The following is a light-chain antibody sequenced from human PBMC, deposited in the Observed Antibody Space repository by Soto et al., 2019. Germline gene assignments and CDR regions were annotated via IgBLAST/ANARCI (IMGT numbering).Light chain of an antibody. V-gene: IGLV7-46*01. Sequence: QTVVTQESSLTVSPGGTVTLTCGSGTGAVTSGHYPYWFQQKPGQAPRTLIYDTSNTHSWTPARFSGSLLGGKAALTLSGAQPEDEAEYYCLLAYNGRRIFGGGTKLTVL. J-gene: IGLJ2*01. CDR2: DTS. CDR1: TGAVTSGHY. CDR3: LLAYNGRRI.